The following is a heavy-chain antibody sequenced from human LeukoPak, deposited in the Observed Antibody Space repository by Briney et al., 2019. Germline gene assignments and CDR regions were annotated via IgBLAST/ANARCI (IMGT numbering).Heavy chain of an antibody. J-gene: IGHJ4*02. CDR1: GFTFSTYE. V-gene: IGHV3-48*03. CDR3: ARGRVTGDYVRDFDY. Sequence: GGFLRLSCVASGFTFSTYEMNWVRQAPGKGLEWVSYVSSSGGTILYADSVKGRFTLSRDNAKNSLYLQMNSLRAEDTAVYYCARGRVTGDYVRDFDYWGQGTLVTVSS. CDR2: VSSSGGTI. D-gene: IGHD4-17*01.